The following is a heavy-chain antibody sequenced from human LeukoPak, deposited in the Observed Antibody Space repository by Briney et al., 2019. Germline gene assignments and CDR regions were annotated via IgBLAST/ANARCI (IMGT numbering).Heavy chain of an antibody. CDR2: ISYDGSNK. D-gene: IGHD4-17*01. CDR1: GFTFSSYA. CDR3: AKNEDYGDYGTGMDV. V-gene: IGHV3-30*18. J-gene: IGHJ6*02. Sequence: GGSLRLSCAASGFTFSSYAMHWVRQAPGKGLEWVAVISYDGSNKYYADSVKGRLTISRDNSKNTLYLQMNSLRAEDTAVYYCAKNEDYGDYGTGMDVWGQGTTVTVSS.